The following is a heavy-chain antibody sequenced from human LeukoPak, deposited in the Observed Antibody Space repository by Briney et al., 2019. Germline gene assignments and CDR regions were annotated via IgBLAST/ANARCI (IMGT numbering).Heavy chain of an antibody. D-gene: IGHD3-3*01. CDR1: GGSFSGYY. V-gene: IGHV4-34*01. CDR2: INHSGST. CDR3: ARGRSYYDFWSGPLSSGYMDV. J-gene: IGHJ6*03. Sequence: SETLSLTCAVYGGSFSGYYWSWIRQPPGKGLEWIGEINHSGSTNYNPSLKSRVTISVDTSKNQFSLKLSSVTAADTAVYYCARGRSYYDFWSGPLSSGYMDVWGKGTAVTVSS.